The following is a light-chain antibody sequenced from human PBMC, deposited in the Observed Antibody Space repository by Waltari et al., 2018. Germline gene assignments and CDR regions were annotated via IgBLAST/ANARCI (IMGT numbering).Light chain of an antibody. J-gene: IGLJ1*01. CDR1: SRDVGGYNY. Sequence: QSALTQPASVSGSPGQSITISCTGTSRDVGGYNYVSWYQQHPGKAPTLMIYDVSNRPSGVSNRFSGSKSGNTASLTISGLQAEDEADYYCSSYTSSSTPYVFGTGTKVTVL. CDR2: DVS. V-gene: IGLV2-14*03. CDR3: SSYTSSSTPYV.